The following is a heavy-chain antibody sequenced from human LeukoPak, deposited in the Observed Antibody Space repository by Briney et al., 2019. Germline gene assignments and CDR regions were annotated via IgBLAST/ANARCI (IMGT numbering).Heavy chain of an antibody. V-gene: IGHV3-9*01. J-gene: IGHJ4*02. Sequence: GGSLRLSCAASGFTFDDYAMHWVRQAPGKGLEWVSGISWNSGSIGYADSVKGRFTISRDNAKNSLYLRMNSLRAEDTALYYCAKDWAWRGYSSGWYDYVDYWGQGTLVTVSS. CDR1: GFTFDDYA. CDR2: ISWNSGSI. CDR3: AKDWAWRGYSSGWYDYVDY. D-gene: IGHD6-19*01.